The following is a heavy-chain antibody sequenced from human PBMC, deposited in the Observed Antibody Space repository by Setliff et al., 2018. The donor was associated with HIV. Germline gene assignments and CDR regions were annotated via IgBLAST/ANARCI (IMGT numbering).Heavy chain of an antibody. D-gene: IGHD3-10*01. Sequence: LSLTCAVSGGSISSTNWWNWVRRPPGKGLEWIGEIYHSGDTNYNPSLKSRVTISVDKSKNQFSLKLTSVTAADTAVYYCARVAAGTYGKGDWFDPWGQGTQVTVS. CDR2: IYHSGDT. V-gene: IGHV4-4*02. CDR3: ARVAAGTYGKGDWFDP. J-gene: IGHJ5*02. CDR1: GGSISSTNW.